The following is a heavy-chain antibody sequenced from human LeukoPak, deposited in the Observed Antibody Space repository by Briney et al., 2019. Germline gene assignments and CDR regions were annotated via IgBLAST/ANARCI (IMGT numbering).Heavy chain of an antibody. J-gene: IGHJ4*02. V-gene: IGHV1-2*02. CDR3: ARHVYIAAAPGGFDY. Sequence: ASVKVSCKASGYTFTGHYIHWVRQAPGQGLEWMGWINLKNATTNYAQKFQGGVTMTTDTSTGTVYMELSRLRSDDTAVYYCARHVYIAAAPGGFDYWGEGTLVTVSS. CDR2: INLKNATT. D-gene: IGHD6-13*01. CDR1: GYTFTGHY.